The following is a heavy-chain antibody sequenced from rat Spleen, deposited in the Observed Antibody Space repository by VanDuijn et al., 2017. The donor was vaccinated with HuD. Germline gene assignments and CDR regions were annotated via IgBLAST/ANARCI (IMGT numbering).Heavy chain of an antibody. D-gene: IGHD1-9*01. CDR2: ISSDGGGT. J-gene: IGHJ2*01. V-gene: IGHV5-20*01. Sequence: EVQLVESGGGLVQPGRSLKLSCATSGFTFSDFYMAWVRQAPTQGLEWVASISSDGGGTYYPDSVRGRFTISRNNAKSTLYLQVDSLRSEDTAIYYCARPTTGIPFNYWGQGVMVTVSS. CDR1: GFTFSDFY. CDR3: ARPTTGIPFNY.